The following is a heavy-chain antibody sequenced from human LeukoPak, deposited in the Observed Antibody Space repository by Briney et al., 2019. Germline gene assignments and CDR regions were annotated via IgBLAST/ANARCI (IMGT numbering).Heavy chain of an antibody. D-gene: IGHD2-2*01. Sequence: ASVKVSCKASGYTFTGYYMHWVRQAPGQGLEWMGWINPNSGGTSYAQKFQGRVTMTRDTSISTAYMELSRLKSDDTAVYYCARDVYCSSTSCQDDAFDIWGQGTMVTVSS. CDR2: INPNSGGT. CDR3: ARDVYCSSTSCQDDAFDI. J-gene: IGHJ3*02. V-gene: IGHV1-2*02. CDR1: GYTFTGYY.